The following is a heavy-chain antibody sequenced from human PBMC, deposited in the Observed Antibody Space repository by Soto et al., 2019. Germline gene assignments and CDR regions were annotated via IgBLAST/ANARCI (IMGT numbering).Heavy chain of an antibody. CDR1: GTIFSGYG. D-gene: IGHD1-26*01. CDR2: IRSDGSNI. J-gene: IGHJ4*02. Sequence: GRSLRLSCTTSGTIFSGYGMHWVRQAPGKGLEWVALIRSDGSNIQYADSVKGRFTISRDNSRKILYLQMDSLRADDTAVYYCARDGVGATTYFGYLDYCGQGAPVTVSS. V-gene: IGHV3-33*01. CDR3: ARDGVGATTYFGYLDY.